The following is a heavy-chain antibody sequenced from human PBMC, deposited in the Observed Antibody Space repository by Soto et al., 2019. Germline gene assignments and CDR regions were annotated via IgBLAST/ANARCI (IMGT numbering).Heavy chain of an antibody. J-gene: IGHJ4*02. D-gene: IGHD4-17*01. CDR3: ARLATSVTYFDY. Sequence: SETLSLTCTVSGGSISSYYWSWIRQPPGKGLEWIAEIYRSGITNYNPSLKSRVTISVDKSKNQFSLKMSYVTAADTAVYYCARLATSVTYFDYWGQGTLVTVSS. V-gene: IGHV4-59*12. CDR2: IYRSGIT. CDR1: GGSISSYY.